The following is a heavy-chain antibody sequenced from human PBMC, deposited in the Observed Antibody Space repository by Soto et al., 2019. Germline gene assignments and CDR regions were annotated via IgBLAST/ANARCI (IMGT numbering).Heavy chain of an antibody. CDR3: ARDDDRRNYYGSGSYYYYYFHGMDV. J-gene: IGHJ6*02. V-gene: IGHV1-18*01. Sequence: GASVKVSCKASGYTVTGYDIHWVRQATGQGLEWMGWMNPHNGDANYAPNLHDRVTMTTDTSTNTAYMELKNLKSDDTAVYYCARDDDRRNYYGSGSYYYYYFHGMDVWGQGTKVTVSS. D-gene: IGHD3-10*01. CDR2: MNPHNGDA. CDR1: GYTVTGYD.